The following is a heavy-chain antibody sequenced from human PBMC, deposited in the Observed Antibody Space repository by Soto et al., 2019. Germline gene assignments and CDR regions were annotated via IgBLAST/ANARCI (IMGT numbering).Heavy chain of an antibody. CDR3: ATGIAATRYFDY. J-gene: IGHJ4*02. Sequence: SETLSLTCTVSGGSISSSSYYWGWIRQPPGKGLEWIGSIYYSGSTYYNPSLKSRVTISVDTSKNQFSLKLSSVTAADTAVYYCATGIAATRYFDYWGQGTLVTVSS. V-gene: IGHV4-39*01. CDR2: IYYSGST. D-gene: IGHD6-13*01. CDR1: GGSISSSSYY.